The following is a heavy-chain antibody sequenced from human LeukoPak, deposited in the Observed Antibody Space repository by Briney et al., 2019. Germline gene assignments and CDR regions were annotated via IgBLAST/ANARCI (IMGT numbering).Heavy chain of an antibody. CDR2: VSPIYGTS. V-gene: IGHV1-69*13. J-gene: IGHJ3*02. D-gene: IGHD2-15*01. CDR3: ARDCSGGRCYGAFDI. Sequence: SVKVSCKASGGTFGRYAITWVRQAPGQRLEWMGGVSPIYGTSDYAQRFQGRVTISADESTSTAFLEVRSLRSEDTAVYYCARDCSGGRCYGAFDISGQGTLVIVSS. CDR1: GGTFGRYA.